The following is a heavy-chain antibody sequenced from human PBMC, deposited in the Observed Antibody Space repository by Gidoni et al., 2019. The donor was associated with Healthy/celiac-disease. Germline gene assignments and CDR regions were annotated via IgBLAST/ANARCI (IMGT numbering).Heavy chain of an antibody. V-gene: IGHV3-30*18. CDR3: AKDPEDIVATTVYGMDV. Sequence: QVQLVESGGGVVQPGRSLRLSCAASGFTFGTSGMHWVRQAPGKGLEWVAVISYDGSNKYYADSVKGRFTISRDNSKNTLYLQMNSLRAEDTAVYYCAKDPEDIVATTVYGMDVWGQGTTVTVSS. CDR2: ISYDGSNK. D-gene: IGHD5-12*01. J-gene: IGHJ6*02. CDR1: GFTFGTSG.